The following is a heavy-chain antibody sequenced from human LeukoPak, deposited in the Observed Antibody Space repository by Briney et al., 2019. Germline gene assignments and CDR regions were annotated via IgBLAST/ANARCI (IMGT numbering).Heavy chain of an antibody. CDR2: INGRGGST. CDR3: AKSNYDDYSPSDY. D-gene: IGHD4-17*01. J-gene: IGHJ4*02. CDR1: GFTFSSYA. Sequence: PGGSLRLSCAASGFTFSSYAMSWVRQAPGKGLEWVSSINGRGGSTYYADSVKGRFTISRDNSKNTLYLQMNSLRAGDTAVYYCAKSNYDDYSPSDYGAQGPRVTVSS. V-gene: IGHV3-23*01.